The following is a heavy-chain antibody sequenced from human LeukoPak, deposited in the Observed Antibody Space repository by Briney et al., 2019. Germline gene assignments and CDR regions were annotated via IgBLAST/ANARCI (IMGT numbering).Heavy chain of an antibody. CDR1: GGSISSSPYY. CDR2: IYYSGTT. CDR3: AKGAGGFSYYNWFDP. J-gene: IGHJ5*02. V-gene: IGHV4-39*07. D-gene: IGHD5-18*01. Sequence: PSETLSLACTVSGGSISSSPYYWGWIRQPPGKGLEWIGSIYYSGTTHYSPSLESRVTISVDTSKNQFSLKLASVTAADTAIYYCAKGAGGFSYYNWFDPWGQGTLVTVSS.